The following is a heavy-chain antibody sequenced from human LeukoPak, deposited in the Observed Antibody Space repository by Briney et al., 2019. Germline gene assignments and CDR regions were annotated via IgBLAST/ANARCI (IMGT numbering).Heavy chain of an antibody. J-gene: IGHJ4*02. CDR2: ISYDGHDE. CDR1: GFTLSSFA. V-gene: IGHV3-30-3*01. Sequence: GRSLRLSCATSGFTLSSFAMHWVRQAPGKGLEWVAVISYDGHDEFYADSVKGRFTISRDNSKNTLYLQMNSLRTEDTAVYYCARGSYGYGSVGFDYWGQGTLVSVSS. D-gene: IGHD3-10*01. CDR3: ARGSYGYGSVGFDY.